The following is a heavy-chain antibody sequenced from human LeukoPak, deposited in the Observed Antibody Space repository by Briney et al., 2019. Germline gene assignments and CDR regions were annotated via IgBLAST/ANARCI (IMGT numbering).Heavy chain of an antibody. CDR2: IYYSGST. Sequence: PSETLSLTCAVYGGSFSGYDWSWIRQPPGKGLEWIGYIYYSGSTYYNPSLKSRVTISVDTSKNQFSLKLSSVTAADTAVYYCARSQVTMVVVAPAFDIWGQGTMVTVSS. CDR3: ARSQVTMVVVAPAFDI. CDR1: GGSFSGYD. D-gene: IGHD3-22*01. J-gene: IGHJ3*02. V-gene: IGHV4-34*09.